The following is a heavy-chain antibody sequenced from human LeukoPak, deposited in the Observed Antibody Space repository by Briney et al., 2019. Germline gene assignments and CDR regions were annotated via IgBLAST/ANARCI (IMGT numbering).Heavy chain of an antibody. Sequence: ASVTVSCKASGYTFTSYGISWVRQAPGQGLEWMGWISAYNGNTNYAQKLQGRVTMTTDTSTSTAYMELRSLRSDDTAVYYCAREDYDSSGYYSVYWGQGTLVTVSS. CDR3: AREDYDSSGYYSVY. CDR1: GYTFTSYG. V-gene: IGHV1-18*01. CDR2: ISAYNGNT. J-gene: IGHJ4*02. D-gene: IGHD3-22*01.